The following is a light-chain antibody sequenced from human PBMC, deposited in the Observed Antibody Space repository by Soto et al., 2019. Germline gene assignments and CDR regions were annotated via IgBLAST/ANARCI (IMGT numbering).Light chain of an antibody. V-gene: IGLV2-8*01. CDR3: SSYAGITSLWV. CDR1: SSDVGGYKY. CDR2: EVN. J-gene: IGLJ1*01. Sequence: QSALTQPPSASGSPGQSVTISCTGTSSDVGGYKYVSWYQQHPGKAPKLMIFEVNKRPSGVPARFSGSKSGNTASLTVSGLQADDEADYYCSSYAGITSLWVFGIGTKLTVL.